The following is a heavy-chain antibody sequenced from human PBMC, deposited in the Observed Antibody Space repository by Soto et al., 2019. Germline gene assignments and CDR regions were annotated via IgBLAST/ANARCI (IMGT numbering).Heavy chain of an antibody. V-gene: IGHV3-53*02. CDR3: AREGYAYGLDF. J-gene: IGHJ4*02. D-gene: IGHD3-10*01. CDR1: GLSVSDKY. Sequence: EVQLVQTGGGLIKPGGSLSLSCAASGLSVSDKYMSWVRQAPGKGLEWVSLTYTGGNSYFADFVKGRFIVSRDISKNTLFLHMNTLAAEATAVYYGAREGYAYGLDFWGQGSLVTVSS. CDR2: TYTGGNS.